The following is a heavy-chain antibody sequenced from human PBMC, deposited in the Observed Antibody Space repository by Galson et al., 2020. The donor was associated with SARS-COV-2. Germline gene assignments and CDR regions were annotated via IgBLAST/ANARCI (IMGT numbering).Heavy chain of an antibody. Sequence: AQSLRLSCAASAFFLDNNSMHWVRQAPGKGLEWVAVLSFDGNNEYYTDSVKGRFTISRENSKNTLYLQMNSLRPEDTAVYYCAKARSDFWGGYSFCYYLYDIDVWGRGTTVTVSS. CDR2: LSFDGNNE. V-gene: IGHV3-30-3*01. J-gene: IGHJ6*02. CDR3: AKARSDFWGGYSFCYYLYDIDV. CDR1: AFFLDNNS. D-gene: IGHD3-3*01.